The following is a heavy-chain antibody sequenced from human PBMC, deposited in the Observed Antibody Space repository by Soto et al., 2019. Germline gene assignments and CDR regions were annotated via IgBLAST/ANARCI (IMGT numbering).Heavy chain of an antibody. J-gene: IGHJ4*02. CDR3: ARGMTPPGGPAWYYFDS. Sequence: SETLSRTCTVSGASITGTSYWSWIRQPAGKGLEWIGRFSLSGTTNYNPSLRSRVTMSADVSKNQFSLRLPSVTAADTALYYCARGMTPPGGPAWYYFDSWGQGTLVTVSS. V-gene: IGHV4-4*07. CDR1: GASITGTSY. D-gene: IGHD2-8*02. CDR2: FSLSGTT.